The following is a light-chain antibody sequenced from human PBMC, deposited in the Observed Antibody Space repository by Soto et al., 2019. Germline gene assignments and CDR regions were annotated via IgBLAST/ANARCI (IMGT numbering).Light chain of an antibody. Sequence: EIVLTQSPGTLSLSPGERATLSCRASQSVSSSYLAWYQQKPGQAPRLLIYGASSRATGIPDRFSGSGSGTDFTLTISRLEPEDVAVYYGQQYDSSPMTFGQGTKVEIK. V-gene: IGKV3-20*01. CDR2: GAS. CDR1: QSVSSSY. J-gene: IGKJ1*01. CDR3: QQYDSSPMT.